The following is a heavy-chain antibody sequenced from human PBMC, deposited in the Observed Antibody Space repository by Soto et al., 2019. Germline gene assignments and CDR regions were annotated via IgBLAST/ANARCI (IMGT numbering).Heavy chain of an antibody. J-gene: IGHJ6*02. Sequence: SETLSLTCTVSGGSISNGGYYWSCIGQHPGKGLEWIGYIYYSVSTYYNPSLKSRVTISVDTSKNQFSLKVGSVTAADTAVYYCASSSLYGMDVWGQGTTVTVSS. CDR3: ASSSLYGMDV. CDR1: GGSISNGGYY. V-gene: IGHV4-31*03. CDR2: IYYSVST.